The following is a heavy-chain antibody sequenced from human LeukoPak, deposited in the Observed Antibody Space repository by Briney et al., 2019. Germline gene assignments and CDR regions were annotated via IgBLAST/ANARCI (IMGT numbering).Heavy chain of an antibody. V-gene: IGHV3-9*01. CDR1: GFTFDDYA. J-gene: IGHJ3*02. Sequence: HGGSLRLSCAASGFTFDDYAMHWVRQAPGKGLEWVSGISWNSGSIGYADSVKGRFTISRDNAKNSLYLQMNSLRAEDTALYYCEKDLHSSSWSDVFDIWAKGKMFPVFS. D-gene: IGHD6-13*01. CDR2: ISWNSGSI. CDR3: EKDLHSSSWSDVFDI.